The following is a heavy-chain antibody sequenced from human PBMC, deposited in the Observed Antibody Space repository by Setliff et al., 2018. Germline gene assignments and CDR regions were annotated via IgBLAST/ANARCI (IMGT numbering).Heavy chain of an antibody. Sequence: GSLRLSCAASGFTFSNAWMSWVRQAPGKGLEWVGRVKSKSEGGTTHYAGPVKGRITVSRDDSKNTLYLDLNSLQIEDTAVYFCARSPGWIPWFDSWGQGTLVTVSS. CDR3: ARSPGWIPWFDS. J-gene: IGHJ5*01. CDR1: GFTFSNAW. D-gene: IGHD5-18*01. CDR2: VKSKSEGGTT. V-gene: IGHV3-15*05.